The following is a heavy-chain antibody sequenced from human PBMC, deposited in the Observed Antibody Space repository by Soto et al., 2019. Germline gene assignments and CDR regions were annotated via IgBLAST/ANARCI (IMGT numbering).Heavy chain of an antibody. V-gene: IGHV4-59*01. D-gene: IGHD6-19*01. CDR1: GGSISSYY. CDR2: IYYSGST. CDR3: ARGGWKLFDY. J-gene: IGHJ4*02. Sequence: SETLSLTCTVSGGSISSYYWSWIRQPPGKGLEWIGYIYYSGSTNYNPSLKSRVTISVDTSKNQFSLKLSSVTAAGTAVYYCARGGWKLFDYWGQGTLVTVSS.